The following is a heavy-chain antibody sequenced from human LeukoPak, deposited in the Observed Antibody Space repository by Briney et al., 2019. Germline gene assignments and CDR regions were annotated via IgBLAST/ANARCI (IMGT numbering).Heavy chain of an antibody. J-gene: IGHJ4*02. Sequence: GASVKVSCKASGGTFSSYAISWVRQAPGQGLEWMGGIIPIFGTANYAQKFQGRVTITADESTSTAYMELSSLRSEDTAVYYCARALSPLRFLGWLLKYWGQGTLVTVSS. CDR2: IIPIFGTA. V-gene: IGHV1-69*13. D-gene: IGHD3-3*01. CDR1: GGTFSSYA. CDR3: ARALSPLRFLGWLLKY.